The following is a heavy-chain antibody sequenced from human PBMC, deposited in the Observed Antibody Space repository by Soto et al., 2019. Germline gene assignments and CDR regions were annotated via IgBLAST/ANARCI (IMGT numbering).Heavy chain of an antibody. CDR1: GGSIRSYY. CDR3: GRRYGGTVDY. J-gene: IGHJ4*02. Sequence: SETLSLTCTVSGGSIRSYYWTWIRQPPGKGLEWIGYIYYSGSTNYNPSLKSRVTISVDRSKNQFSLKLSSVTAADTAVGYLGRRYGGTVDYWGQGTLVTV. V-gene: IGHV4-59*08. CDR2: IYYSGST. D-gene: IGHD2-15*01.